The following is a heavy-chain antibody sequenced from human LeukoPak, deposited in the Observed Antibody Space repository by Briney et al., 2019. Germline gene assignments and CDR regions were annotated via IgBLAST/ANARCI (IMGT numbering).Heavy chain of an antibody. CDR2: ISYDGSNR. V-gene: IGHV3-30*18. J-gene: IGHJ4*02. D-gene: IGHD6-13*01. CDR3: AKDRAAAGHFLFDY. Sequence: GALRLSCAASGFPFSSYGMHWVRQAPGKGLEWVAVISYDGSNRYYADSVKGRFTISRDNSKNTLYLQMNSLRAEDTAVYYCAKDRAAAGHFLFDYWGQGTLVTVSS. CDR1: GFPFSSYG.